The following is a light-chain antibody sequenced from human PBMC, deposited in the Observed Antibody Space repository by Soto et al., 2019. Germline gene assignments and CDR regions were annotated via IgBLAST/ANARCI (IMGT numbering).Light chain of an antibody. J-gene: IGKJ4*01. Sequence: DIQMTQSPSTLSASVGDRLTITCRASQSISSWLAWYQQKPGKAPKLLIYAASTLESAVPSRFSGSGSGTDFTLTISSLQPEDFATYYCQQANSFPPTFGGGTKVDIK. CDR3: QQANSFPPT. CDR2: AAS. V-gene: IGKV1-12*01. CDR1: QSISSW.